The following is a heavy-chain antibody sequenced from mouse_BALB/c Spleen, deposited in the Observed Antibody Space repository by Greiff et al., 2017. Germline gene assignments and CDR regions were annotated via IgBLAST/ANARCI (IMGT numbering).Heavy chain of an antibody. CDR2: ISSCGSYT. CDR1: GFTFSSYT. D-gene: IGHD3-2*02. CDR3: TRDQGDCFDY. Sequence: DVQLVESGGGLVKPGGSLKLSCAASGFTFSSYTMSWVRQTPEKRLEWVATISSCGSYTYYPDSVKGRDTISRDNAKNTLYLQMSSLKSEDTAMYYCTRDQGDCFDYWGQGTTLTVSS. J-gene: IGHJ2*01. V-gene: IGHV5-6-4*01.